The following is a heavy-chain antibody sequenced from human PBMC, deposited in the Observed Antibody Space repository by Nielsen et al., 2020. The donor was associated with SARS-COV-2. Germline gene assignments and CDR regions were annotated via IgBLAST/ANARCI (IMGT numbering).Heavy chain of an antibody. CDR1: GFTFSSYA. Sequence: GESLKISCAASGFTFSSYAMSWVRQAPGKGLEWVSAISGSGGSTYYADSVKGRFTISRDNSKNTLYLQMNSLRAEDTAVYYCAKVNYDILIDYWGQGTLVTVSS. CDR3: AKVNYDILIDY. CDR2: ISGSGGST. J-gene: IGHJ4*02. V-gene: IGHV3-23*01. D-gene: IGHD3-9*01.